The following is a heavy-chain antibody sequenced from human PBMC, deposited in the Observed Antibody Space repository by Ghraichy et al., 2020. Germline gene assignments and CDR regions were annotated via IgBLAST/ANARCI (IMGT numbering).Heavy chain of an antibody. Sequence: GGSLRLSCVVSGFIFSNFWMSWVRQAPGKGLEWVATIKRDGSQKYYVDAVKGRFTISRDNTKSSVFLQMSGLRAEDTAVYYCARDRGLPTILGVGGAWGQGTLVTVSS. CDR1: GFIFSNFW. V-gene: IGHV3-7*03. D-gene: IGHD3-3*01. CDR2: IKRDGSQK. CDR3: ARDRGLPTILGVGGA. J-gene: IGHJ5*02.